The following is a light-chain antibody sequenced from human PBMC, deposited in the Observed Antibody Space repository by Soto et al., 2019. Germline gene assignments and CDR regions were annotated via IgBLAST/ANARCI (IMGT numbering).Light chain of an antibody. V-gene: IGKV1-5*01. CDR1: QTISSW. CDR3: QQYYSYPYT. CDR2: AAS. J-gene: IGKJ2*01. Sequence: DIQMTQSPSTLSGSVGDRVTITCRASQTISSWLAWYQQKPGKAPKLLIYAASTLQSGVPSRFSGSGSGTDFTLTISCLQSEDFATYYCQQYYSYPYTFGQGTKVDIK.